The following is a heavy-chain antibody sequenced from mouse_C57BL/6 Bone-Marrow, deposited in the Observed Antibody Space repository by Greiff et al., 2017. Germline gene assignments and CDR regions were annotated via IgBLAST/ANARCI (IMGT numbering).Heavy chain of an antibody. CDR1: GYSFTGYY. D-gene: IGHD1-1*01. CDR2: INPSTGGT. V-gene: IGHV1-42*01. J-gene: IGHJ2*01. CDR3: AGYYYGSSYNY. Sequence: DVQLQESGPELVKPGASVKISCKASGYSFTGYYMNWVKQSPEKSLEWIGEINPSTGGTTYNQKFKAKATLTVDKSSSTAYMPLKSLTSEDSAVYYCAGYYYGSSYNYWGQGTTLTVSA.